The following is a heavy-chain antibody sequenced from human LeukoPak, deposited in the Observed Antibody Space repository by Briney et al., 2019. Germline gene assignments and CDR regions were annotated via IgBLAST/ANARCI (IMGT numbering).Heavy chain of an antibody. CDR3: ARVSTTANAFDI. CDR2: TYYRSKWYN. J-gene: IGHJ3*02. CDR1: GDSVSTNSAA. D-gene: IGHD4-17*01. V-gene: IGHV6-1*01. Sequence: SQPLSLTCAISGDSVSTNSAAWNWIRQSPSRGLEWLGKTYYRSKWYNDYAVSVKSRITINPDTSKNQFSLQLNSVTPEDTAVYYCARVSTTANAFDIWGQGTMVTVA.